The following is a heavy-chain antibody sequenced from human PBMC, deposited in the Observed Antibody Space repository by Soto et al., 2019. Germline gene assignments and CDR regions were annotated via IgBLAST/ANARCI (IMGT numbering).Heavy chain of an antibody. V-gene: IGHV4-34*01. CDR1: GGSFSGYY. D-gene: IGHD3-10*01. J-gene: IGHJ6*02. CDR3: ARASYYYGSGSPQVGMDV. CDR2: INHSGST. Sequence: SETLSLTCAVYGGSFSGYYWSWIRQPPGKGLEWIGEINHSGSTNYNPSLKSRVTISVDTSKNQFSLKLSSVTAADTAVYYRARASYYYGSGSPQVGMDVWGQGTTVTVSS.